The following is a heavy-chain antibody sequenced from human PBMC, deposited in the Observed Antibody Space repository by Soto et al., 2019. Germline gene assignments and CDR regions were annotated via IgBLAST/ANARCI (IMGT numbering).Heavy chain of an antibody. D-gene: IGHD5-18*01. CDR3: ARADTAMVPVGY. V-gene: IGHV4-39*01. CDR1: GGSISSSSYY. J-gene: IGHJ4*02. CDR2: IYYSGST. Sequence: LSLTCTVSGGSISSSSYYWGWIRQPPGKGLEWIGSIYYSGSTYYNPSLKSRVTISVDTSKNQFSLKLSSVTAADTAVYYCARADTAMVPVGYWGQGTLVTVSS.